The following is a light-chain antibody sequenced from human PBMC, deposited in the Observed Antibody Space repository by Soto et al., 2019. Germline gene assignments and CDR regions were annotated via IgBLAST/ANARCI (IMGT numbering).Light chain of an antibody. CDR1: QSVSSSY. Sequence: EIVLTQSPGTLSLSPGARATLSCRASQSVSSSYLAWYQQKPGQAPRLLIYGASSRATGIPDRFSGSGSGTDFTLTISRLEPEDFAVYYCQQYGSSPYNFGQGTKLEIK. CDR2: GAS. V-gene: IGKV3-20*01. CDR3: QQYGSSPYN. J-gene: IGKJ2*01.